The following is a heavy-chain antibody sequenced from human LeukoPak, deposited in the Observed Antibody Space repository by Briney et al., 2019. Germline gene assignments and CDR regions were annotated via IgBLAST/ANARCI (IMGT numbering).Heavy chain of an antibody. Sequence: GGSLRLSCAASGFTFSGCWMTWVRQAPGKGLEWVANIKEDGSKKNYVDSVKGRFTIFRDNAKNSLYLQMNSLRAEDTAVYYCAARYYGGSTWGQGTLVTVSS. CDR2: IKEDGSKK. V-gene: IGHV3-7*03. J-gene: IGHJ5*02. CDR1: GFTFSGCW. CDR3: AARYYGGST. D-gene: IGHD4-23*01.